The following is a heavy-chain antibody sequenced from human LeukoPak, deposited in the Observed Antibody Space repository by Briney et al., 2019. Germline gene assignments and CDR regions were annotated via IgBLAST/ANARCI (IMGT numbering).Heavy chain of an antibody. J-gene: IGHJ5*02. Sequence: GGSLRLSCAASGFTFSSYAMSWVRQAPGRGLEWVSSIIESGAYTYYADSVKGRFTISRDNSKNTLYMQMNSLRVEDRAVFYCAKDFSGSWQFDPWGQGTLATVSS. CDR3: AKDFSGSWQFDP. V-gene: IGHV3-23*01. CDR2: IIESGAYT. D-gene: IGHD6-13*01. CDR1: GFTFSSYA.